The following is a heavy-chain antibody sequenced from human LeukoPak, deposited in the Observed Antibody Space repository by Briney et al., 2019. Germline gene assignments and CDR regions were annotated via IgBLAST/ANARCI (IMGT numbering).Heavy chain of an antibody. D-gene: IGHD3-10*02. CDR3: AELGITMIGGV. J-gene: IGHJ6*04. V-gene: IGHV3-23*01. CDR2: ISRSGEST. CDR1: GFTFSGFA. Sequence: GGTLRLSCAASGFTFSGFAMSWIRQAPGKGLEWVSSISRSGESTFYADSVRGRFTISRDNAKNSLYLQMNSPRAEDTAVYYCAELGITMIGGVWGKGTTVTISS.